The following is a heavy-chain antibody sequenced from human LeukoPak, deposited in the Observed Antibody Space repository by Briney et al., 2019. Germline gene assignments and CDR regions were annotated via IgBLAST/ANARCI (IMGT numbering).Heavy chain of an antibody. CDR1: GYTFTSYG. CDR3: AAARIMITFGGVIVNDGPDY. Sequence: ASVMVSCKASGYTFTSYGISWVRQAPGQGLEWMGWISAYNGNTNYAQKLQGRVTMTTDTSTSTAYMELRSLRSDDTAVYYCAAARIMITFGGVIVNDGPDYWGQGTLVTVFS. V-gene: IGHV1-18*01. J-gene: IGHJ4*02. CDR2: ISAYNGNT. D-gene: IGHD3-16*02.